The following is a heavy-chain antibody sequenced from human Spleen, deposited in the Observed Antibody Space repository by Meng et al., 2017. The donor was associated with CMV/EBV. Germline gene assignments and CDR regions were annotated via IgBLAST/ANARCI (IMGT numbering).Heavy chain of an antibody. V-gene: IGHV3-30*02. CDR3: ARDAYHYDFWSDRTSIDY. CDR1: GFTFSNYA. J-gene: IGHJ4*02. Sequence: GESLKISCAASGFTFSNYAMHWVRQAPGKGLEWVAFIRYDGNNKYYADSVKGRFAISRDNSKNTLYLQMNGLTPEDTAVYYCARDAYHYDFWSDRTSIDYWGQGTLVTVSS. D-gene: IGHD3-3*01. CDR2: IRYDGNNK.